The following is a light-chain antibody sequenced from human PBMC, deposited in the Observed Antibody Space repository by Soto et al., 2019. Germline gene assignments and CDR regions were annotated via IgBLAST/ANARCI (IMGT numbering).Light chain of an antibody. Sequence: EIVLTQSPGTLSLSPGERATLSCRASQSVSRTYLAWYQQKPGQAPRLLIYGASSRATGIPVRFSGSGSGTDFTLSISRLEPEDFAVYYCQQYGGSPGTFGQGTKVEIK. CDR1: QSVSRTY. V-gene: IGKV3-20*01. CDR2: GAS. CDR3: QQYGGSPGT. J-gene: IGKJ1*01.